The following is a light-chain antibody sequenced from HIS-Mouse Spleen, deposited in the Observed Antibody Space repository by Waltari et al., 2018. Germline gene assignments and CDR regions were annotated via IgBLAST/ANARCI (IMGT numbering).Light chain of an antibody. CDR1: SSDVGGYNY. CDR3: SSYTSSSTPYV. Sequence: QSALTQPASVSGSPGQSITISCTGTSSDVGGYNYVSWYQQHPGKAPKLMIYEVSNRPSRVSMRFSGSKSGNTASLTISGLQAEDEADYYCSSYTSSSTPYVFGTGTKVTVL. V-gene: IGLV2-14*01. CDR2: EVS. J-gene: IGLJ1*01.